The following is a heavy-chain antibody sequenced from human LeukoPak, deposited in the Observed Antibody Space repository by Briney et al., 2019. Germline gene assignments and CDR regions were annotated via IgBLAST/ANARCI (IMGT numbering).Heavy chain of an antibody. D-gene: IGHD5-18*01. CDR1: GFTFSSYE. CDR2: ISGSGGAV. CDR3: ARGFRDTAMFLDY. V-gene: IGHV3-48*03. J-gene: IGHJ4*02. Sequence: GGSLRLSCAASGFTFSSYEMNWVRQAPGKGLEWISCISGSGGAVYYADSVKGRFTISRDNAKNSLYLQMNSLRAEDTTVYYCARGFRDTAMFLDYWGQGTLVTVSS.